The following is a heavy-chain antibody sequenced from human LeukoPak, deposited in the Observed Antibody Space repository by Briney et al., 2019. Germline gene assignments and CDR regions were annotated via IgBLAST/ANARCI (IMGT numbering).Heavy chain of an antibody. Sequence: GASVKVSCKASGYTFTSYAMHWVRQAPGQRLEWMGWINAGNGNTKYSQKFQGRVTITRDTSASTAYMELSSLRSEDTAVYYCATERSGIDAFDIWGQGTRVTVSS. CDR1: GYTFTSYA. D-gene: IGHD3-10*01. V-gene: IGHV1-3*01. CDR2: INAGNGNT. CDR3: ATERSGIDAFDI. J-gene: IGHJ3*02.